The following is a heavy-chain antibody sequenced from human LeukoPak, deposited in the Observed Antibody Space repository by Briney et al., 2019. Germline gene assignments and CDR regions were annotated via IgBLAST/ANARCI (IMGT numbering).Heavy chain of an antibody. D-gene: IGHD3-3*01. CDR2: INHSGST. CDR3: ARGFVVHDFWSGYSNGGYFDY. CDR1: GGSFSGYY. V-gene: IGHV4-34*01. Sequence: SETLSLTCAVYGGSFSGYYWSWIRQPPGKGLEWIGEINHSGSTNYNPSLKSRVTISVDTSKNQFSLKLSSVTAADTAVYYCARGFVVHDFWSGYSNGGYFDYWGQGTLVTVSS. J-gene: IGHJ4*02.